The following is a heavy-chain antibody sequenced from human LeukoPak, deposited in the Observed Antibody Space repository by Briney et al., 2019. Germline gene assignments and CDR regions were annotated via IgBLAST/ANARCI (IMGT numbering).Heavy chain of an antibody. V-gene: IGHV3-7*01. Sequence: GGSLRLSCAASGFTFNSYSMNWFRQAPGKGLEWVGNIKKNGSEKYYVDSVKGRFTNSRDNAKTSLSLQMNSLNDEDTAVYNCERDLSGVTGDTYGRGIDYWGQGTPVTVSS. CDR2: IKKNGSEK. CDR1: GFTFNSYS. CDR3: ERDLSGVTGDTYGRGIDY. J-gene: IGHJ4*02. D-gene: IGHD5-18*01.